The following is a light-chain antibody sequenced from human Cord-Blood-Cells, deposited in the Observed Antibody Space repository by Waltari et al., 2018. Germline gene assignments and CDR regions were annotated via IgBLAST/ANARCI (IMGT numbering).Light chain of an antibody. CDR2: GAS. V-gene: IGKV3-20*01. CDR1: QSVSSSY. CDR3: QQYGSSPT. J-gene: IGKJ4*01. Sequence: EIVLTQSPGTLSLSPGERATLSCRASQSVSSSYLAWYQQKPGLAPRLLIYGASSRATGIPDRLSGSGSGTDFTLTISRLEPEDFAVYYCQQYGSSPTFGGGTKVEIK.